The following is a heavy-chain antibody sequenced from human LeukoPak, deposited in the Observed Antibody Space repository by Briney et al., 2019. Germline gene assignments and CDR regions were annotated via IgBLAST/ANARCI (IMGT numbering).Heavy chain of an antibody. CDR3: ARDSVPATAIPNWFDP. Sequence: ASVKVSCKASGYTFTGYYMHWVRQAPGQGLEWMGWINPNSGGTNYAQKFQGRVTMTRDTSISTAYMELSRLRSDDTAVYYCARDSVPATAIPNWFDPWGQGTLVTVSS. CDR1: GYTFTGYY. V-gene: IGHV1-2*02. J-gene: IGHJ5*02. D-gene: IGHD2-2*01. CDR2: INPNSGGT.